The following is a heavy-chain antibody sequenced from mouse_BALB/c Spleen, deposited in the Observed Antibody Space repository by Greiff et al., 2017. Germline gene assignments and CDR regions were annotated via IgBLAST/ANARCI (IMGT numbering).Heavy chain of an antibody. CDR2: ISNGGGST. CDR3: ARHFDYGNYWYFEV. Sequence: EVQRVESGGGLVQPGGSLKLSCAASGFTFSSYTMSWVRQTPEKRLEWVAYISNGGGSTYYPDTVKGRFTISRDNAKNTLYLQMSSLKSEDTAMYYGARHFDYGNYWYFEVWGAGTTVTVSS. J-gene: IGHJ1*01. D-gene: IGHD2-1*01. V-gene: IGHV5-12-2*01. CDR1: GFTFSSYT.